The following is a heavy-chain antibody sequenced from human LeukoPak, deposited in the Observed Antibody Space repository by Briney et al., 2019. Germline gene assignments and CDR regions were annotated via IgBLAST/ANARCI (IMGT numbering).Heavy chain of an antibody. V-gene: IGHV3-49*04. Sequence: PGGSLRLSCTASGFTFGDYSLSWVRQAPEKGLEWVGFIRRKGYGGTTEYAPSVKGRFIISRDDSKSTACLQMNSLKTEDTAVYYCTRDHDFWSGPFDVWGKGTTVTVSS. CDR1: GFTFGDYS. J-gene: IGHJ6*04. CDR3: TRDHDFWSGPFDV. D-gene: IGHD3-3*01. CDR2: IRRKGYGGTT.